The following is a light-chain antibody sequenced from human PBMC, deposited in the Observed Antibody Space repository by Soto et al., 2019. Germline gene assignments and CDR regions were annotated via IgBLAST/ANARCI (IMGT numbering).Light chain of an antibody. V-gene: IGKV1-5*03. CDR2: KAS. CDR1: QNINKW. CDR3: QQYDSYPLT. Sequence: DIQMTQSPATLSASVGDRVTITCRASQNINKWLAWYQQKPGKAPKLLIYKASSLESVVPSRFSGSGSGTEFILTISSLQPDEFATYSCQQYDSYPLTFGGGTKGEI. J-gene: IGKJ4*01.